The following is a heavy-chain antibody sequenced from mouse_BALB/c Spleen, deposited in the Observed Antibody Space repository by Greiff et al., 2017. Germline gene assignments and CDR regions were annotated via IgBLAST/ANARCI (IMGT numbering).Heavy chain of an antibody. CDR3: ARHGDGYYVPFAY. Sequence: EVKLVESGGGLVKPGGSLKLSCAASGFAFSSYDMSWVRQTPEKRLEWVAYISSGGGSTYYPDTVKGRFTISRDNAKNTLYLQMSSLKSEDTAMYYCARHGDGYYVPFAYWGQGTLVTVSA. CDR1: GFAFSSYD. D-gene: IGHD2-3*01. CDR2: ISSGGGST. J-gene: IGHJ3*01. V-gene: IGHV5-12-1*01.